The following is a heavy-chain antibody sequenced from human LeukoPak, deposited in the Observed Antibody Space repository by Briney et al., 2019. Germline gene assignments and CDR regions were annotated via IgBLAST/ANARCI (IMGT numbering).Heavy chain of an antibody. Sequence: GASVKLSCKASGGTFSSYAISWVRQAPGQGLEWMGGIIPIFGTANYAQKFQGRVTITADKSTSTAYMELSSLRSEDTAVYYCARDSVWGQSSSWYHGLDYWGQGTLVTVSS. D-gene: IGHD6-13*01. CDR1: GGTFSSYA. CDR2: IIPIFGTA. J-gene: IGHJ4*02. V-gene: IGHV1-69*06. CDR3: ARDSVWGQSSSWYHGLDY.